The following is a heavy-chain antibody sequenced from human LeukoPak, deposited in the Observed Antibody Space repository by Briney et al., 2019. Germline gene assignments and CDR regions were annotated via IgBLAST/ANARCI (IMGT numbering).Heavy chain of an antibody. V-gene: IGHV3-23*01. D-gene: IGHD5/OR15-5a*01. CDR1: GFTFNNFA. Sequence: GGSLRLSCAASGFTFNNFAMTWVRQSPGKGLEWVSGMSGSGYSKYYADSVKGRFTISRDNSKSTLYLQMNTLRAEDTAVYYCAKYREKNSVYDAFDIWGQGTLVTVS. CDR3: AKYREKNSVYDAFDI. CDR2: MSGSGYSK. J-gene: IGHJ3*02.